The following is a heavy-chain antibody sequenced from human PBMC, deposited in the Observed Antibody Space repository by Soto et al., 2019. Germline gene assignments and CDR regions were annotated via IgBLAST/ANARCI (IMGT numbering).Heavy chain of an antibody. CDR1: GGSISSSSYY. Sequence: KQSQTLSLTCTVSGGSISSSSYYWGWIRQPPGKGLEWIGSIYYSGSTYYNPSLKSRVTISVDTSKNQFSLKLSSVTAADTAVYYCASYCSGGSCYSDAFDIWGQGTMVTVSS. D-gene: IGHD2-15*01. CDR2: IYYSGST. CDR3: ASYCSGGSCYSDAFDI. V-gene: IGHV4-39*01. J-gene: IGHJ3*02.